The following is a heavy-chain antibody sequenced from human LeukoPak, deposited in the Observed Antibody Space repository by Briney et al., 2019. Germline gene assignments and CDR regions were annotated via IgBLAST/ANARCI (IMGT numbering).Heavy chain of an antibody. V-gene: IGHV5-51*01. CDR3: ARVNYDYVWGSYRRLSYYFDY. CDR1: GYRFTSYW. D-gene: IGHD3-16*02. Sequence: GESLKISCKGSGYRFTSYWIGWVRQMPGKGLEWMGIIYSGDSDTRYSPSFQGQVTISADKSISTAYLQWSSLKASDTAMYYCARVNYDYVWGSYRRLSYYFDYWGQGTLVTVSS. J-gene: IGHJ4*02. CDR2: IYSGDSDT.